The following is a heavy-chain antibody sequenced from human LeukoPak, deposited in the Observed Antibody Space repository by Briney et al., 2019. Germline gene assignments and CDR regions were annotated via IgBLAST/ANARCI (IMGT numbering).Heavy chain of an antibody. J-gene: IGHJ4*02. CDR2: ISGSSRYS. D-gene: IGHD3-10*01. CDR3: VRDVGAVRGEVYFDY. CDR1: GFTFSSYS. Sequence: PGGSLRLYCAASGFTFSSYSMNWVRQDPGKGLEWVSSISGSSRYSYYVDSVKGRFTISRDNAKNSLYLEMNSLRAEDTAMYFCVRDVGAVRGEVYFDYWGQGTLVTVSS. V-gene: IGHV3-21*01.